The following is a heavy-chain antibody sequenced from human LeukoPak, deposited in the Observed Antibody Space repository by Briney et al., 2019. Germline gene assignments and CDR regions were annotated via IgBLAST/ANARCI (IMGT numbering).Heavy chain of an antibody. J-gene: IGHJ6*03. Sequence: SETLSLTCAVYGGSFSGYYWSWLRLPPGKGLEWMGEINQSGTTKYNPSLKSRVTISIDTSKNQFSLKLSSVTAADTALYYCARHGSGGWHYYMDVWGKGTTVTISS. CDR1: GGSFSGYY. V-gene: IGHV4-34*01. D-gene: IGHD3-10*01. CDR2: INQSGTT. CDR3: ARHGSGGWHYYMDV.